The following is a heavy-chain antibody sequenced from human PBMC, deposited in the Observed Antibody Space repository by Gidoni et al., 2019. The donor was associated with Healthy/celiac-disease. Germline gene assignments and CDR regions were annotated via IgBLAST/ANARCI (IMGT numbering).Heavy chain of an antibody. CDR2: IYYSGST. CDR3: ARLWFGEPRRFDP. CDR1: GGSISSSSYY. Sequence: QLQLQESGPGLVKPSETLSLTCTVSGGSISSSSYYWGWIRQPPGKGLEWIGSIYYSGSTYYNPSLKSRVTISVDTSKNQFSLKLSSVTAADTAVYYCARLWFGEPRRFDPWGQGTLVTVSS. D-gene: IGHD3-10*01. J-gene: IGHJ5*02. V-gene: IGHV4-39*01.